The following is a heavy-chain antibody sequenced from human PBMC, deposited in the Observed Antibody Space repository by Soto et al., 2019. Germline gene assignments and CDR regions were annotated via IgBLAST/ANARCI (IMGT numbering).Heavy chain of an antibody. Sequence: QVHLGQSGAEVKKPGASVKVSCKTSGYTFTNNVIHWVRQAPGQRLEWMGWVNAGNDNTKWSREFQGRLTLTKDTSATTAYMELSSLTYEDKAIYFCAREVPYGYSRFDYWGQGTLVTVSS. CDR3: AREVPYGYSRFDY. V-gene: IGHV1-3*01. CDR1: GYTFTNNV. CDR2: VNAGNDNT. J-gene: IGHJ4*02. D-gene: IGHD5-18*01.